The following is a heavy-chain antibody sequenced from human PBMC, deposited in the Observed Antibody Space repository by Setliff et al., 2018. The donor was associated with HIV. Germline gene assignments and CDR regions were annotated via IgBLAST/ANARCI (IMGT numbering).Heavy chain of an antibody. D-gene: IGHD7-27*01. CDR2: FYYGGST. J-gene: IGHJ5*02. CDR1: GDSIGTYY. Sequence: SETLSLTCSVSGDSIGTYYWNWIRQTPGKRLEWIGFFYYGGSTDYNPALRNRVAISVDTSRNRVSLKMTSVTAADTAVYYCARARLLGGFLSWGRGALVTVSS. CDR3: ARARLLGGFLS. V-gene: IGHV4-59*01.